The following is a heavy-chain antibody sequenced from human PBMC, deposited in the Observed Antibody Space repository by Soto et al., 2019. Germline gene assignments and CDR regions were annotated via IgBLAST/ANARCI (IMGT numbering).Heavy chain of an antibody. V-gene: IGHV3-23*01. D-gene: IGHD3-3*01. CDR2: ISGSGGST. CDR3: AKGSPYDFWSGYPEPSFDY. Sequence: PGGSLRLSCAASGFTFSSYAMSWVRQAPGKGLEWVSAISGSGGSTYYADSVKGRFTISRDNSKNTLYLQMNSLRAEDTAVYYCAKGSPYDFWSGYPEPSFDYWGQGTLVTVSS. CDR1: GFTFSSYA. J-gene: IGHJ4*02.